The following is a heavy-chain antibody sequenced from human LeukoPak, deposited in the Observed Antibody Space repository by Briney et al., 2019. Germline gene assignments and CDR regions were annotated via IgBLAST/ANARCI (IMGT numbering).Heavy chain of an antibody. V-gene: IGHV3-30-3*01. D-gene: IGHD6-13*01. CDR3: AREGDTGIAAVDNWFDP. Sequence: PGRSLRLSCAASGFTFSSHAMHWVRQAPGKGLEWVAVISYDGSKKYYADSVKGRFTISRDNYKNTLYLQMNSLRAEDTAVYYCAREGDTGIAAVDNWFDPWGQGTLVTVSS. CDR2: ISYDGSKK. CDR1: GFTFSSHA. J-gene: IGHJ5*02.